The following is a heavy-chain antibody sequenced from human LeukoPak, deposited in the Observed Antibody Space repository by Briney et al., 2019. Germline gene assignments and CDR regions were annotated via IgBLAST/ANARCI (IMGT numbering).Heavy chain of an antibody. CDR1: GFTVSSNY. Sequence: QSGGSLRLSCAASGFTVSSNYMSWVRQAPGKGLEWVSVIYSGGTTYYADSVKGRFTISRDNSKNTLYLQMNSLRAEDTAVYYCARIGGSGLLYYFDCWGQGTLVTVSS. CDR3: ARIGGSGLLYYFDC. CDR2: IYSGGTT. D-gene: IGHD2-15*01. V-gene: IGHV3-53*01. J-gene: IGHJ4*02.